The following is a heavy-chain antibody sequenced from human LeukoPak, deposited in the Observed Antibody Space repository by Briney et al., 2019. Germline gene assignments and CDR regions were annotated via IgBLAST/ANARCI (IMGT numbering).Heavy chain of an antibody. V-gene: IGHV1-69*04. Sequence: GASVKVSCKASGGTFSSYAISWVRQAPGQGLEWMGRIIPILGIANYAQKFQGRVTITADKSTSTAYMELSSLRSEDTAVYYCARVTPPLYGMDVWGQGTTVTVSS. J-gene: IGHJ6*02. CDR2: IIPILGIA. CDR1: GGTFSSYA. CDR3: ARVTPPLYGMDV.